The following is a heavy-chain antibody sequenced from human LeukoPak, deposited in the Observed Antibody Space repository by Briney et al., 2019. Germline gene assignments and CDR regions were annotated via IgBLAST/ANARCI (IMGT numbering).Heavy chain of an antibody. CDR3: ARAPGYSSGFGY. D-gene: IGHD6-19*01. V-gene: IGHV3-74*01. J-gene: IGHJ4*02. CDR1: GFTFSSYA. Sequence: AGGSLRLSCAASGFTFSSYAMSWVRQAPGKGLVWVSRISSDGSSTNYADSVKGRFTISRDNAKNTLYLQMNSLRAEDTAVYYCARAPGYSSGFGYWGQGTLVTVSS. CDR2: ISSDGSST.